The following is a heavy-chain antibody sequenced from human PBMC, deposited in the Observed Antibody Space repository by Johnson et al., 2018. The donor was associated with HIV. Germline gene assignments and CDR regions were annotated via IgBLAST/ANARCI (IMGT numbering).Heavy chain of an antibody. Sequence: VQLVESGGGLVQPGGSLRLSCAASGFTFSSYDMHWVRQAAGKGLEWVSGISWNSGSIGYADSVKGRFTISRNNSKNTLYLQMTSLRAKDTAVYYCARTLGRHDDAFDSWGQGTMVTVSS. J-gene: IGHJ3*02. V-gene: IGHV3-23*04. CDR2: ISWNSGSI. CDR3: ARTLGRHDDAFDS. D-gene: IGHD6-6*01. CDR1: GFTFSSYD.